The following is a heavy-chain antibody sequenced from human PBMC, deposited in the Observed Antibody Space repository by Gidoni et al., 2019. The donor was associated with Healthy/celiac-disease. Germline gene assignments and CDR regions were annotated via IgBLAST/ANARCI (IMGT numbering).Heavy chain of an antibody. J-gene: IGHJ2*01. CDR2: IKSKTDGGTT. CDR3: TTEHYYYDSSGYYPYWYFDL. D-gene: IGHD3-22*01. Sequence: EVQLVESGGGLVKPGGSLRLSCAASGFTFSNAWMTWVRQAPGQGLEWVGRIKSKTDGGTTDYAAPLKGRFTISRDDSKNTLYLQMNSLKTEDTAVYYCTTEHYYYDSSGYYPYWYFDLWGRGTLVTVSS. V-gene: IGHV3-15*07. CDR1: GFTFSNAW.